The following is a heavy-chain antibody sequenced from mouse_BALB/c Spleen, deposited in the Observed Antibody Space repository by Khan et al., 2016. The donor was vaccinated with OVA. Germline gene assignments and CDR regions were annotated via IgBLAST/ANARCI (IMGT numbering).Heavy chain of an antibody. CDR3: ARKNGSDLDY. Sequence: VQLQQSGPELVKPGASVKISCKASGYSFTGYFMNWVMQSHGKSLEWIGRINPHIGETLYNQKFKGKATLTVDESSRTVHMELRSLASEDSAVYYGARKNGSDLDYWGQGTTLTVSS. CDR1: GYSFTGYF. CDR2: INPHIGET. V-gene: IGHV1-20*02. D-gene: IGHD1-1*01. J-gene: IGHJ2*01.